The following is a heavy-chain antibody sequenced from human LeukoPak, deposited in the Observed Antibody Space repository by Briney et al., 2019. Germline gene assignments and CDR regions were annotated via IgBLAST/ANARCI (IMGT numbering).Heavy chain of an antibody. Sequence: GGSLRLSCEVSGFDFSTYSMNWVRQAPGKGLEWVSSISGSSSYKFYADSVKGRFTISRDNAKNSVYLQMNSLRAEDTAVYYCARMVNPYYYGSGSYAHNGYWGQGTLVTVSS. J-gene: IGHJ4*02. V-gene: IGHV3-21*01. CDR3: ARMVNPYYYGSGSYAHNGY. CDR2: ISGSSSYK. CDR1: GFDFSTYS. D-gene: IGHD3-10*01.